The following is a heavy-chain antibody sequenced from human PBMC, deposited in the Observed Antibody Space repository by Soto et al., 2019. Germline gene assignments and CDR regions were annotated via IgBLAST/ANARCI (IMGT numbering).Heavy chain of an antibody. J-gene: IGHJ4*02. CDR2: IYYSGST. CDR3: ARVMVRGVIISEFDY. V-gene: IGHV4-59*01. Sequence: SETLSLTCAVYGGSFSGYYWRWIRHPPGKGLEWIGYIYYSGSTDYNPSLKSRVTISVDTSKNQFSLKLSSVTAADTAVYYCARVMVRGVIISEFDYWGQGTLVTVSS. D-gene: IGHD3-10*01. CDR1: GGSFSGYY.